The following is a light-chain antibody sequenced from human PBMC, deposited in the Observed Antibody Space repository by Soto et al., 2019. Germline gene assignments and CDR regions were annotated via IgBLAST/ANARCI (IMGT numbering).Light chain of an antibody. J-gene: IGKJ3*01. CDR2: AAS. CDR3: QKYSSVPV. CDR1: QDIRNF. V-gene: IGKV1-27*01. Sequence: DIQMTQSPTSLSASVGDRVTITCRASQDIRNFVAWYQQKPGKAPKLLIYAASTLQSGVRSRFSGSGYGTDFTLTINSLQAEDVATYSCQKYSSVPVFGPGTKVEIK.